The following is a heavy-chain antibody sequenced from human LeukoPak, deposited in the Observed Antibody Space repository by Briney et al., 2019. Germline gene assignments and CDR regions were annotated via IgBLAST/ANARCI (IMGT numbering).Heavy chain of an antibody. CDR2: IYTSGST. J-gene: IGHJ3*02. CDR1: GGSISSYY. D-gene: IGHD6-13*01. V-gene: IGHV4-4*07. Sequence: ASETPSLTCTVSGGSISSYYWSWIRQPAGKGLEWIGRIYTSGSTNYNPSLKSRVTMSVDTSKNQFSLKLSSVTAADTAVYYCARTNSSSWYDNAFDIWGQGIMVTVSS. CDR3: ARTNSSSWYDNAFDI.